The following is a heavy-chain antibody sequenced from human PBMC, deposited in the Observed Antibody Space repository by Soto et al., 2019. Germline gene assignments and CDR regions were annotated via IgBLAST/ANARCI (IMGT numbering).Heavy chain of an antibody. J-gene: IGHJ4*02. D-gene: IGHD1-7*01. CDR1: GYTFTGHY. Sequence: QVQLVQSGAEVKKPGASVKVSCKASGYTFTGHYIHWVRQAPGQGPEWMGEISPVTGGAKYAQKFQGRVTMTRDTSITTVYMELTNLSPGDTAVYYCGRERSGELVVFYWGQGTLVSVSS. CDR3: GRERSGELVVFY. CDR2: ISPVTGGA. V-gene: IGHV1-2*02.